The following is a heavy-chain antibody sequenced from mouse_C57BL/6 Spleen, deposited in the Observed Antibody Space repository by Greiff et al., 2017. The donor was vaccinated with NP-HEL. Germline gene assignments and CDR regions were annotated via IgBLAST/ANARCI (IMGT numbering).Heavy chain of an antibody. CDR3: VRVGDYSNYDAMDY. CDR2: IRSKSSNYAT. V-gene: IGHV10-3*01. Sequence: EVKVVESGGGLVQPKGSLKLSCAASGFTFNTYAMHWVRQAPGKGLEWVARIRSKSSNYATYYADSVKDRFTISRDDSQSMLYLQMNNLKTEDTAMYYCVRVGDYSNYDAMDYWGQGNSVTVSS. J-gene: IGHJ4*01. CDR1: GFTFNTYA. D-gene: IGHD2-5*01.